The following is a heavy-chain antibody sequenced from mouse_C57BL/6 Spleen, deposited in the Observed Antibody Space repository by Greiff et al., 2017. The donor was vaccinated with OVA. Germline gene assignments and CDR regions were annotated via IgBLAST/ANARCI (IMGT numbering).Heavy chain of an antibody. J-gene: IGHJ4*01. D-gene: IGHD1-1*01. CDR3: ARGGYSYYGSSLCAMDY. Sequence: VQLQQPGAELVQPGASVKMSCTASGYTFTSYWITWVKQRPGQGLEWIGDIYPGSGSTNYNEKFKSKATLTVDTSSSPAYMQLSSLTSEASAVYYCARGGYSYYGSSLCAMDYWGQGTSVTVSS. CDR1: GYTFTSYW. CDR2: IYPGSGST. V-gene: IGHV1-55*01.